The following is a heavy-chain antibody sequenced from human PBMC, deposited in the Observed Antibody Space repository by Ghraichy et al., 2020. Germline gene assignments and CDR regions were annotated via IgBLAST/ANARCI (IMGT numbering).Heavy chain of an antibody. CDR3: AKDPGAAGLHFSFDC. D-gene: IGHD4-11*01. J-gene: IGHJ4*02. Sequence: GGSLRLSCAASGFTFSSYGMHWVRQAPGKGLEWVAVISYDGSNKYYADSVKGRFTISRDNSKNTLYLQMNSLRAEDTAVYYCAKDPGAAGLHFSFDCWGQGTLVTVSS. V-gene: IGHV3-30*18. CDR2: ISYDGSNK. CDR1: GFTFSSYG.